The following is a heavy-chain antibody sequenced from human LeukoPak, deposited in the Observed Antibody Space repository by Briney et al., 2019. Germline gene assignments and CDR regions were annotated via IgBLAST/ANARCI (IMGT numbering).Heavy chain of an antibody. V-gene: IGHV4-38-2*02. J-gene: IGHJ4*02. CDR1: GYSISSGYY. D-gene: IGHD1-26*01. CDR3: ARDRGGSYYESDY. Sequence: ASETLSLTCTVSGYSISSGYYWAWIRQPPEKGLEWIGSIYYSGSTYYNPSLKSRVALSVDTSKDQFSLKLNSVTAADTAVYYCARDRGGSYYESDYWGQGTLVIVSS. CDR2: IYYSGST.